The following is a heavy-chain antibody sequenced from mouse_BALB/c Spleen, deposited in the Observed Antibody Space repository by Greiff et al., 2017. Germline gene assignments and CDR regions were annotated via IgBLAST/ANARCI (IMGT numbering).Heavy chain of an antibody. V-gene: IGHV1-7*01. CDR2: INPSTGYT. CDR1: GYTFTSYW. CDR3: ARSDGNYDFDY. D-gene: IGHD2-1*01. Sequence: VQLQQSGAELAKPGASVKMSCKASGYTFTSYWMHWVKQRPGQGLEWIGYINPSTGYTEYNQKFKDKATLTADKSSSTAYMQLSSLTSEDSAVYYCARSDGNYDFDYWGQGTTLTVSS. J-gene: IGHJ2*01.